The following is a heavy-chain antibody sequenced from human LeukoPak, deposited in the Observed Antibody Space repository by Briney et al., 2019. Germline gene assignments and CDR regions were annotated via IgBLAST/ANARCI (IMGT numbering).Heavy chain of an antibody. J-gene: IGHJ4*02. Sequence: PGGSLRLSCAASGVTFSSSWMSWVRQAPGKGLEWVANIKQDGSRKLYVDSVQGRFTISRDNAKNSLYLQVNSLRAEDTAVYYCARGDGEETTNGGYYFNYWGQGTLVTVSS. CDR1: GVTFSSSW. V-gene: IGHV3-7*01. CDR2: IKQDGSRK. D-gene: IGHD2-8*01. CDR3: ARGDGEETTNGGYYFNY.